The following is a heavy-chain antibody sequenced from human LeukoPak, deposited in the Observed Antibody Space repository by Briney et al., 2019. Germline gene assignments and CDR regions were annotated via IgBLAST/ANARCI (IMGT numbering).Heavy chain of an antibody. Sequence: GGSLRLSCTASGFTFSNYAMTWVRQAPGKGLEWVSGISGSGSNTYYADSVKGRFTIFRDNSKNTQYLQMNSLRAEDTAIYYCAKGIGFGSGTYFYYAMDIWGQGTTVTVSS. J-gene: IGHJ6*02. CDR1: GFTFSNYA. CDR3: AKGIGFGSGTYFYYAMDI. CDR2: ISGSGSNT. D-gene: IGHD3-10*01. V-gene: IGHV3-23*01.